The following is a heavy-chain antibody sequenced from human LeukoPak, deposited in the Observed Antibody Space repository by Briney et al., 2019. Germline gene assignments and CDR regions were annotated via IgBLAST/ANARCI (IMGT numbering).Heavy chain of an antibody. J-gene: IGHJ4*02. CDR1: GGSISSYY. V-gene: IGHV4-4*07. CDR3: ARVAYSGTYYGADYFEY. CDR2: IYTSGST. D-gene: IGHD1-26*01. Sequence: SETLSLTLTVSGGSISSYYWSWIRQPAGKGLEWIGRIYTSGSTNYNPSLKGRVTMSVDTSKNQFSLKLSSVTAADTAVYYCARVAYSGTYYGADYFEYWGQGTLVTVSP.